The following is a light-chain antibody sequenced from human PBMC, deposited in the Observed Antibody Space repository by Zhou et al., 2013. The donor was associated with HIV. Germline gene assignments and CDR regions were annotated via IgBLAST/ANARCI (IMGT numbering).Light chain of an antibody. CDR2: AAS. CDR1: QDIGNW. CDR3: QQYDGYSWT. Sequence: IQMTQSPSTLSASVGDSVTMTCRASQDIGNWLAWYQQRPGKAPDLLIFAASSLESGVPSRFGGSGSETEFTLTISSLQPDDFATYYCQQYDGYSWTFGQGTKVEIK. J-gene: IGKJ1*01. V-gene: IGKV1-5*03.